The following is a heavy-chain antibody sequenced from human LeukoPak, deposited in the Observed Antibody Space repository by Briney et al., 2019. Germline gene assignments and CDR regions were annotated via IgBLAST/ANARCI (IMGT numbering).Heavy chain of an antibody. CDR3: AKDRAYGSGSYPYGMDV. Sequence: GRSLRLSCAASGFTFSNNAMSWVRQAPGKGLEWVSAISGSGVTTYYADSVKDRFTISRDNSKNTLYLQMNSLRAEDTAVYYCAKDRAYGSGSYPYGMDVWGQGTTVTVSS. V-gene: IGHV3-23*01. J-gene: IGHJ6*02. D-gene: IGHD3-10*01. CDR2: ISGSGVTT. CDR1: GFTFSNNA.